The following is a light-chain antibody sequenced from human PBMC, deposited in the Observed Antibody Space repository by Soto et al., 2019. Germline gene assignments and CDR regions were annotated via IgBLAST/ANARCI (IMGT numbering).Light chain of an antibody. Sequence: IQLTQSPSSLSASVGDRVTITCRASQGISSYLGWYQQKPGKAPKLLIYAASSLQSGVPSRFSGSGSGTDFTLTISSLEPEDFAVYYCQQRSNWRETFGQGTKVDIK. V-gene: IGKV1-9*01. J-gene: IGKJ1*01. CDR3: QQRSNWRET. CDR2: AAS. CDR1: QGISSY.